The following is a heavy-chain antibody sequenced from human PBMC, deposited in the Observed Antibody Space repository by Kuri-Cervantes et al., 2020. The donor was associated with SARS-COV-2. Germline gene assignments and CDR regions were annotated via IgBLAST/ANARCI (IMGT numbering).Heavy chain of an antibody. Sequence: ASVKVSCKVSGYTLTELSMHWVRQAPGKGLEWMGGFDPEDGETIYAQKFQGRVTMTEDTSTDKAYMELSSLRSEDTAVYYCARVGTHTTLIAAAGINWYFDLWGRGTLVTVSS. V-gene: IGHV1-24*01. CDR1: GYTLTELS. D-gene: IGHD6-13*01. CDR2: FDPEDGET. CDR3: ARVGTHTTLIAAAGINWYFDL. J-gene: IGHJ2*01.